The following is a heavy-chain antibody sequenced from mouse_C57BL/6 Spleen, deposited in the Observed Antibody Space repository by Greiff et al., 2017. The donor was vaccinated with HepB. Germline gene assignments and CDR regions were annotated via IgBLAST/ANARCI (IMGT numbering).Heavy chain of an antibody. D-gene: IGHD2-4*01. Sequence: QVQLQQSGAELARPGASVKLSCKASGYTFTSYGISWVKQRTGQGLEWIGEIYPRSGNTYYNEKFKGKATLTADKSSSTAYMELRSLTSEDSAVYFCARSRVITERDYDVGWFAYWGQGTLVTVSA. V-gene: IGHV1-81*01. CDR3: ARSRVITERDYDVGWFAY. CDR1: GYTFTSYG. CDR2: IYPRSGNT. J-gene: IGHJ3*01.